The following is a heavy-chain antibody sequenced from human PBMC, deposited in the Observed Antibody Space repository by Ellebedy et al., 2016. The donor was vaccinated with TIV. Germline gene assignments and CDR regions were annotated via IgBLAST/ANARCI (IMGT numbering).Heavy chain of an antibody. J-gene: IGHJ4*02. Sequence: GESLKISCVASGFTFSRSGMYWVRQAPGKGLEWVAIISYDGSNKYYADSVKGRFTISRDNSKNTVYLQMNSLRAEDTAGYYCAKSDIVATVDYWGQGNLVTVSS. CDR2: ISYDGSNK. V-gene: IGHV3-30*18. CDR3: AKSDIVATVDY. D-gene: IGHD5-12*01. CDR1: GFTFSRSG.